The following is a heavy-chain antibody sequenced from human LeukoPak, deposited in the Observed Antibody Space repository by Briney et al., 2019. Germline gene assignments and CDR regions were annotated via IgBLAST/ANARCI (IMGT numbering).Heavy chain of an antibody. CDR2: IYYSGST. J-gene: IGHJ6*02. Sequence: SSETLSLTCTVSGGSISSYYWSWIRQPPGKGLEWIGYIYYSGSTNYNPSLKSRVTISVDTSKNQFPLKLSSVTAADTAVYYCARGHYYYGMDVWGQGTTVTVSS. V-gene: IGHV4-59*01. CDR3: ARGHYYYGMDV. CDR1: GGSISSYY.